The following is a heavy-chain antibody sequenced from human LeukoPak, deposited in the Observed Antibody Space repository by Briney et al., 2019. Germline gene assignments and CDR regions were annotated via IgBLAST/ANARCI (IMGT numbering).Heavy chain of an antibody. CDR1: GWSFSAYY. Sequence: SETLSLTCAVCGWSFSAYYWSWIGQSPGRGREWIGEINHRGDTNYNPSGTSRGSISVDTSTNQSSLKVTSLTDAATAVSYCARGTTIRETGYFDYWGQGTLATVSS. V-gene: IGHV4-34*01. J-gene: IGHJ4*03. CDR3: ARGTTIRETGYFDY. CDR2: INHRGDT. D-gene: IGHD1-1*01.